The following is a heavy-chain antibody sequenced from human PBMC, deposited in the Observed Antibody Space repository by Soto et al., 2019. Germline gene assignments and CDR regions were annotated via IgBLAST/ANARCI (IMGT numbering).Heavy chain of an antibody. D-gene: IGHD4-17*01. CDR2: SYHNGNT. V-gene: IGHV4-4*02. J-gene: IGHJ4*02. CDR1: GDSISSPIW. Sequence: QVQLQESGPGLVKPSETLSLTCTVFGDSISSPIWWSWVRQPPGKGLEWIGESYHNGNTHYNPSLKNRVTVSVDKSRNQFSLKLISVTAADTAVYYCARRGGSYDDYKINYFDSWGQGALVTVSS. CDR3: ARRGGSYDDYKINYFDS.